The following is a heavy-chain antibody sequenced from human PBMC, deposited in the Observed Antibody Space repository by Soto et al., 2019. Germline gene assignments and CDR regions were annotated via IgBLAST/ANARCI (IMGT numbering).Heavy chain of an antibody. Sequence: ASVKVSCKASGYTFTAYYMHWVRQAPGRGLEWMGWINPNSGVTNYAREFQDRVTMTRDTSISTAYMELDRLKSDDTAVYYCARTGVFAREIVAWGQGTLVTVSS. J-gene: IGHJ5*02. CDR1: GYTFTAYY. D-gene: IGHD2-15*01. V-gene: IGHV1-2*02. CDR2: INPNSGVT. CDR3: ARTGVFAREIVA.